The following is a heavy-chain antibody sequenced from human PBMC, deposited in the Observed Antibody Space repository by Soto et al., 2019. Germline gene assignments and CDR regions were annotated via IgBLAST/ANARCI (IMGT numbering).Heavy chain of an antibody. V-gene: IGHV1-46*01. D-gene: IGHD3-10*01. CDR3: SREDITMVRGVIIQNHPNFDY. CDR1: GYTFTSYY. CDR2: INPSGGST. J-gene: IGHJ4*02. Sequence: QVQLVQSGAEVKKPGASVKVSCKASGYTFTSYYMHWVRQAPGQGLEWMGIINPSGGSTSYAQKFQGRVTMTRDTSTSTVYMELSSLRSEDTAVYYCSREDITMVRGVIIQNHPNFDYWGQGNLVTVSS.